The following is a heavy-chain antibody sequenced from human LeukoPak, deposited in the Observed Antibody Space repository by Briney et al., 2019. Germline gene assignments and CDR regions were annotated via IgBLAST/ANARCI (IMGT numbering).Heavy chain of an antibody. Sequence: SEALSLTCAVSGGSVSSSNWWSWVRQPPGKGLEWIGEIYHSGSSNYNPSLKSRVTISVDKSKNQFSLRLSSVTAADTAVYYCARGPNSSYYFDYWGQGTLVTVSS. J-gene: IGHJ4*02. CDR3: ARGPNSSYYFDY. CDR1: GGSVSSSNW. V-gene: IGHV4-4*02. CDR2: IYHSGSS. D-gene: IGHD1-1*01.